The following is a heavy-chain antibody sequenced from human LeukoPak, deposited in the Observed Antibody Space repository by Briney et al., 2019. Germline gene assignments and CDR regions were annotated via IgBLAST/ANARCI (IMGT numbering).Heavy chain of an antibody. CDR2: IYYSGST. J-gene: IGHJ6*03. V-gene: IGHV4-59*01. D-gene: IGHD4-11*01. CDR1: GGSISSYY. CDR3: ARLLPYSNYPRPTYYYYYMDV. Sequence: SETLSLTCTVSGGSISSYYWNWIRQPPGKGLEWLGYIYYSGSTNYNPSLKSRVTISVDTSKNQFSLKLSSVTAADTAVYYCARLLPYSNYPRPTYYYYYMDVWGKGTTVTVSS.